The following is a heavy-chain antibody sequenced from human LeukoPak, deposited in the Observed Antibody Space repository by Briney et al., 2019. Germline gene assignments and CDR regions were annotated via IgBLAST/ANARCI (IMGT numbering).Heavy chain of an antibody. Sequence: SETLSLTCAVYGGSFSGYYWSWIRQPPGKGLEWIGEINHSGSTNYNPSLKSRVTISVDTSRNQFSLKLSSVTAADTAVYYCXXXXXXXXXLTTVVLHFDYWGQGTLVTVSS. CDR2: INHSGST. V-gene: IGHV4-34*01. CDR3: XXXXXXXXXLTTVVLHFDY. D-gene: IGHD4-23*01. J-gene: IGHJ4*02. CDR1: GGSFSGYY.